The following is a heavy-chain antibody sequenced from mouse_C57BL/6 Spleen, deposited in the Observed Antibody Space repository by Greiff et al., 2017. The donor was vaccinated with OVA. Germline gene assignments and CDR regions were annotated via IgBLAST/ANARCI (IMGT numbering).Heavy chain of an antibody. V-gene: IGHV1-53*01. CDR3: AREDYYGSSNYWYFDV. D-gene: IGHD1-1*01. CDR2: INPSNGGT. Sequence: QVHVKQPGTELVKPGASVKLSCKASGYTFTSYWMHWVKQRPGQGLEWIGNINPSNGGTNYNEKFKSKATLTVDKSSSTAYMQLSSLTSEDSAVYYCAREDYYGSSNYWYFDVWGTGTTVTVPS. CDR1: GYTFTSYW. J-gene: IGHJ1*03.